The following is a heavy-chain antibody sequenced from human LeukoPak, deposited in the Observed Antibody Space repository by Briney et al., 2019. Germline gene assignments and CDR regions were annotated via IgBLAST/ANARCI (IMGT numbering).Heavy chain of an antibody. CDR1: GYTFTSYD. Sequence: GASVKVSCKASGYTFTSYDINWVRQATGQGLEWMGWMNPNSGNTGYAQKFQGRVTITRNTSISTAYMELSSLRSEDTAVYYCASPTRRLRYFDWLPMDVWGKGTTVTISS. CDR2: MNPNSGNT. CDR3: ASPTRRLRYFDWLPMDV. V-gene: IGHV1-8*03. D-gene: IGHD3-9*01. J-gene: IGHJ6*04.